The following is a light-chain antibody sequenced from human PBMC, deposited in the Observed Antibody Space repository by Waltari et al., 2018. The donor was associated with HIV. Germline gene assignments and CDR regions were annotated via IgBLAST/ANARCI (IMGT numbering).Light chain of an antibody. CDR2: WAS. V-gene: IGKV4-1*01. Sequence: DIVMTQSPDSLAVPLGERATINCKSSLSVLYSSNNKIYLAWYQQNPAQPPKLLIYWASTRESAVPDRCSGSGSETDFSHTTSSLQAEDVAVYDCQQYYTTPSTFGQGTKLEIK. CDR1: LSVLYSSNNKIY. J-gene: IGKJ2*02. CDR3: QQYYTTPST.